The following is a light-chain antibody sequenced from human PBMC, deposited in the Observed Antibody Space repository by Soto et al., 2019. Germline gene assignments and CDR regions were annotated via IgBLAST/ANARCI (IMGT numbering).Light chain of an antibody. J-gene: IGKJ5*01. Sequence: DIQRTQSPSTLSASVGDRVTITCRASQSISSWLAWYQQKPGKAHKLMIYKASSLESGVPSRFSGSGSGTEFTLTISSLQPDDFATYYGQQYNSYSPITFGQGTRLEIK. CDR2: KAS. V-gene: IGKV1-5*03. CDR3: QQYNSYSPIT. CDR1: QSISSW.